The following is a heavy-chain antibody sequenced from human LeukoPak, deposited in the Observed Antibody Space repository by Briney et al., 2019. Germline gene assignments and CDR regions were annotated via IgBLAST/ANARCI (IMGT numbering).Heavy chain of an antibody. CDR2: IRGTGDTT. CDR1: GFTFISYG. CDR3: ARVYGSSYYFDY. Sequence: GGSLRLSCAASGFTFISYGMSWVRQAPGKGLEWVSTIRGTGDTTYYADSVKGRFASSRDNSKNTLYLQMDSLRAEDTAIYYCARVYGSSYYFDYWGQGTPVTVSS. V-gene: IGHV3-23*01. J-gene: IGHJ4*02. D-gene: IGHD2-15*01.